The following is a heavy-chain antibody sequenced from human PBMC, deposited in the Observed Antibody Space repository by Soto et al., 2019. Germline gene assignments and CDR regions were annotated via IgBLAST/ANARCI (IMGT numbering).Heavy chain of an antibody. V-gene: IGHV1-69*01. D-gene: IGHD6-19*01. Sequence: QVQLVQSGAEVKKPGSSVKVSCTASGGTFSSYAISWVRQAPGQGLEWMGGIIPIFGTANYAQKFQGRVTITADESTSTAYMELSSLRSEDTAVYYCASGVGLAGNVAYYFDYWGQGTLVTVSS. CDR2: IIPIFGTA. CDR1: GGTFSSYA. J-gene: IGHJ4*02. CDR3: ASGVGLAGNVAYYFDY.